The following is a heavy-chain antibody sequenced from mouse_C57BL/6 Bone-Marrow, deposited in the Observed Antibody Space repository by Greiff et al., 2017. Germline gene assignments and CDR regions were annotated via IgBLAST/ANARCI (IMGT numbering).Heavy chain of an antibody. Sequence: EVQLQQSGAELVRPGASVKLSCTASGFNIKDDYMHWVKQRPEQGLEWIGWIDPENGDTEYASKFQGKATITADTSSNPAYLQLSSLTSEDTAVYYCTPYGNSFAYWGQGTLVTVSA. CDR1: GFNIKDDY. J-gene: IGHJ3*01. CDR3: TPYGNSFAY. D-gene: IGHD2-1*01. V-gene: IGHV14-4*01. CDR2: IDPENGDT.